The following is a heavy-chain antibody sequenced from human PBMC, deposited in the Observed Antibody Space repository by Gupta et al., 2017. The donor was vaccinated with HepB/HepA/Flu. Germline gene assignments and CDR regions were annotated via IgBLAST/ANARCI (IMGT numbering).Heavy chain of an antibody. D-gene: IGHD2-2*02. J-gene: IGHJ4*02. Sequence: QVQLVQSGAEVKKPGASVKVSCKASGYTFTGYYMHWVRQAPGQGLEWMGWINPNSGGTNYAQKFQGRVTMTRDTSISTAYMELSRLRSDDTAVYYCARLGYCSSTSCYRGRGIYYFDYWGQGTLVTVSS. CDR2: INPNSGGT. CDR1: GYTFTGYY. V-gene: IGHV1-2*02. CDR3: ARLGYCSSTSCYRGRGIYYFDY.